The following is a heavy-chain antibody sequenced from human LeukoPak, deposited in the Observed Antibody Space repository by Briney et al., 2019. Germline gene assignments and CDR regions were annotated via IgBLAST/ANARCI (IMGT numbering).Heavy chain of an antibody. CDR2: INPNSGDT. J-gene: IGHJ3*01. Sequence: GASVKVSCKASGYTFTAYYMHWVRQVPGQGLEWMGRINPNSGDTDYAQKFQGRVIITRDTTKRTDYMEVSRLRSDDTAVYYCARVDSGHDYGPSWGQGTTVTVSS. CDR1: GYTFTAYY. V-gene: IGHV1-2*06. D-gene: IGHD5-12*01. CDR3: ARVDSGHDYGPS.